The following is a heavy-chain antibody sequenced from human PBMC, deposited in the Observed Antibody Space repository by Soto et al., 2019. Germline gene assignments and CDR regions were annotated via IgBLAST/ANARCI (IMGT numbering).Heavy chain of an antibody. CDR2: IYYSGST. CDR1: GGSISSSSYY. D-gene: IGHD2-15*01. V-gene: IGHV4-39*01. CDR3: ARSFDIVVVVAATPGDWFDP. Sequence: QLQLQESGPGLVKPSETLSLTCTVSGGSISSSSYYWGWIRQPPGKGLEWIGSIYYSGSTYNPSLKSRVTISVDTSKNQFSLKLSSVTAADTAVYYCARSFDIVVVVAATPGDWFDPWGQGTLVTVSS. J-gene: IGHJ5*02.